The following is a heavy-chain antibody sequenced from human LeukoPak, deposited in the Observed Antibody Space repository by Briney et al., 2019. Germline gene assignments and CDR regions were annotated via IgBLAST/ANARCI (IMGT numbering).Heavy chain of an antibody. V-gene: IGHV3-23*01. CDR2: ISDGGSDT. CDR3: AKALYGDYGRFDY. Sequence: GGSLRLSCAASGFTFSTYAMSLVRQAPGKGLDWVSTISDGGSDTHYADSVKGRFTISRDNSKNTVYLQINSLRAEDTAVYYCAKALYGDYGRFDYWGQGTLVTVSS. D-gene: IGHD4-17*01. J-gene: IGHJ4*02. CDR1: GFTFSTYA.